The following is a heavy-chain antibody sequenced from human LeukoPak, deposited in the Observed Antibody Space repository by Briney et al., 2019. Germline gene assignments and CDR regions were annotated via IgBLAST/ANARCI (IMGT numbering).Heavy chain of an antibody. CDR3: AGGDSGYDQFDY. D-gene: IGHD5-12*01. V-gene: IGHV4-59*01. J-gene: IGHJ4*02. CDR1: GGSISSYY. CDR2: IYYSGST. Sequence: SETLSLTCTVSGGSISSYYWSWIRQPPGKGLEWIGYIYYSGSTNYNPSLKSRVTISVDTSKNQFSLKLSSVTAADTAVYYCAGGDSGYDQFDYWGQGTLVTVSS.